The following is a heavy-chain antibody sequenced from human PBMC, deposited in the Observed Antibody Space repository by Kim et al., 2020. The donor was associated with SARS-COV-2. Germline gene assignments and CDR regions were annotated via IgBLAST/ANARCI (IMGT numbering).Heavy chain of an antibody. CDR2: ISYDGNTK. V-gene: IGHV3-30*18. CDR1: GFTFSSYG. Sequence: GGSLRLSCTASGFTFSSYGMHWVRQAPGKGLEGVAVISYDGNTKFYADSVKGRFTISRDNSKNTLYLQMNSLTVEDTAVFYCAKKALTGSSRAHTDYWGQGTLVTVSS. D-gene: IGHD3-9*01. J-gene: IGHJ4*02. CDR3: AKKALTGSSRAHTDY.